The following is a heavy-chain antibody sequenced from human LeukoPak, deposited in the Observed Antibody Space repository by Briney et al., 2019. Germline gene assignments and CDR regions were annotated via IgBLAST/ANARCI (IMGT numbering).Heavy chain of an antibody. V-gene: IGHV3-48*01. D-gene: IGHD2-8*01. CDR3: ARVSIVLMVYASFDP. CDR2: ISSSSTI. CDR1: GFTFSSYS. Sequence: GGSLRLSCAASGFTFSSYSMNWVRQAPGKGLEWVSYISSSSTIYYADSVKGRFTISRDNAKNSLYLQMNSLRAEDTAVYYCARVSIVLMVYASFDPWGQGTLVTVSS. J-gene: IGHJ5*02.